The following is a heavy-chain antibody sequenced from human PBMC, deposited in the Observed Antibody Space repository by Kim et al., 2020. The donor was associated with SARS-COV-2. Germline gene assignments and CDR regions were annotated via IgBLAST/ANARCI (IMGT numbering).Heavy chain of an antibody. D-gene: IGHD5-12*01. V-gene: IGHV4-61*01. CDR3: ARANPTYEGLDY. J-gene: IGHJ4*02. CDR1: GGSVSSGSYY. Sequence: SETLSLTCTVSGGSVSSGSYYWSWIRQPPGKGLEWIGYIYYSGSTNYNPSLKSRVTISVDTSKNQFSLKLSSVTAADTAVYYCARANPTYEGLDYWGQGTLVTVSS. CDR2: IYYSGST.